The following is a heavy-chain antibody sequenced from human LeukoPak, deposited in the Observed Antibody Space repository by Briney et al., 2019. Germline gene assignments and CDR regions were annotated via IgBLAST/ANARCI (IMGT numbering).Heavy chain of an antibody. CDR3: ARSPSVYRSGPRAFDI. V-gene: IGHV4-4*07. CDR2: IYTSGST. D-gene: IGHD3-10*01. Sequence: SETLSLTCTVSGGSISSYYWSWIRQPAGKGLEWVGRIYTSGSTNYNPALKTRVTMSVATSKNQFSLKLSSGTAADTAVYYCARSPSVYRSGPRAFDIWGQGTMVTVSS. J-gene: IGHJ3*02. CDR1: GGSISSYY.